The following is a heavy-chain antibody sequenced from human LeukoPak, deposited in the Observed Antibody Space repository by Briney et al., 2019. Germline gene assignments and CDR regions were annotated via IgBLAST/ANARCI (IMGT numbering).Heavy chain of an antibody. Sequence: PSETLSLTCTVSGDSISGSGNYWDWIRQSPGKGLEWIGSINYSGSTYYNPSLKSRVTISVDTSKNQFSLKLSSVTAADTAVYYCARHTYYYDSSGYYDWFDPWGQGTLVTVSS. CDR2: INYSGST. V-gene: IGHV4-39*01. CDR1: GDSISGSGNY. D-gene: IGHD3-22*01. CDR3: ARHTYYYDSSGYYDWFDP. J-gene: IGHJ5*02.